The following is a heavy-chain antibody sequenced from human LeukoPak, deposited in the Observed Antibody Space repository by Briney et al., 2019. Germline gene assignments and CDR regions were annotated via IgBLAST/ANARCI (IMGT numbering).Heavy chain of an antibody. Sequence: GRSLRLSCAASGFTFSSYGMHWVRQAPGKGLEWVSAISGSGGSTYYADSVKGRFTISRDNSKNTLYLQMNSLRAEGTAVYYCAKDHPRYYFDYWGQGTLVTVSS. J-gene: IGHJ4*02. CDR1: GFTFSSYG. CDR2: ISGSGGST. V-gene: IGHV3-23*01. CDR3: AKDHPRYYFDY.